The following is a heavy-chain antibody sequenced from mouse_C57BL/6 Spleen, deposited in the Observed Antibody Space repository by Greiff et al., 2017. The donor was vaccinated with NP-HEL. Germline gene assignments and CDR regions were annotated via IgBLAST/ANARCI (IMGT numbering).Heavy chain of an antibody. J-gene: IGHJ4*01. CDR1: GFTFSSYA. D-gene: IGHD1-1*01. CDR3: TRGGDYGSSLYAMDY. V-gene: IGHV5-9-1*02. CDR2: ISSGGDYI. Sequence: EVQRVESGEGLVKPGGSLKLSCAASGFTFSSYAMSWVRQTPEKRLEWVAYISSGGDYIYYADTVKGRFTISRDNARNTLYLQMSSLKSEDTAMYYCTRGGDYGSSLYAMDYWGQGTSVTVSS.